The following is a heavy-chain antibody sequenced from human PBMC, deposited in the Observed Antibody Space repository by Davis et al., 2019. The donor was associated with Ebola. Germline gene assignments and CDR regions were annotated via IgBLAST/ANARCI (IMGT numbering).Heavy chain of an antibody. V-gene: IGHV4-4*02. CDR1: GGSISSSNW. CDR2: IYHNGNT. CDR3: ARVGSDGDDGYFDAFDI. J-gene: IGHJ3*02. D-gene: IGHD4-17*01. Sequence: MPSETLSLTCAVSGGSISSSNWWSRVRPPPGKGLEWIGEIYHNGNTHHNPSLKSLVTMSVDTSKKQFSLNLHSVTAADTAFYYCARVGSDGDDGYFDAFDIWGHGAMVTVSS.